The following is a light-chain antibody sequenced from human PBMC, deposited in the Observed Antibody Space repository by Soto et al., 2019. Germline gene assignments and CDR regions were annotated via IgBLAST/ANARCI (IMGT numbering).Light chain of an antibody. Sequence: QSVLTQPASVSGYRGQSLTISCTGTSSDVGAYKYVSYYQQHPGKAPKVMIYEVSNRPSGVSNRFSGSKSGNTASPTISGLQAEDEADYFCTSYSSSSTLFVFGTGTKVNVL. J-gene: IGLJ1*01. CDR3: TSYSSSSTLFV. V-gene: IGLV2-14*01. CDR2: EVS. CDR1: SSDVGAYKY.